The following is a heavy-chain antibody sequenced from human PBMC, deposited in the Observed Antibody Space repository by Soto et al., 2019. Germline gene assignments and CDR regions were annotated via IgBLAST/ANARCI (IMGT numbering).Heavy chain of an antibody. D-gene: IGHD2-15*01. CDR1: GYSFTSYW. Sequence: PGESLKISCKGSGYSFTSYWIGWVRQMPGKGLECMGTIYPGDSDTRYSPSFQGQVTISADKSISTAYRQWSSLKASATAMYYCARTKVTGRWYYVMDVRGQRTTITVSS. CDR3: ARTKVTGRWYYVMDV. V-gene: IGHV5-51*01. CDR2: IYPGDSDT. J-gene: IGHJ6*02.